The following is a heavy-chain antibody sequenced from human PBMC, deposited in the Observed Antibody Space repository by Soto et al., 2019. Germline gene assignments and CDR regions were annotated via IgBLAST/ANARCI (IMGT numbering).Heavy chain of an antibody. J-gene: IGHJ5*02. CDR1: GGSISSYY. CDR3: ARDRYGYTWFDP. V-gene: IGHV4-59*01. Sequence: QVQLQESGPGLVKPSETLSLTCTVSGGSISSYYWSWIRQPPGKGLEWIGYIYYSGSTNYNPSLKSRXXIXLXXSKNQFSLKLSSVTAADTAVYSCARDRYGYTWFDPWGQGTLVTVSS. CDR2: IYYSGST. D-gene: IGHD3-16*02.